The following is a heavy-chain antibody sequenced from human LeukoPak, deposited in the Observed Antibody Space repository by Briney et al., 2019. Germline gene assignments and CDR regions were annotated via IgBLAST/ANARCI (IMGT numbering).Heavy chain of an antibody. Sequence: SGGSLRLSCAASGLTFSSYSMNWVRQAPGKGLEWVSSISSSSSYIYYADSVKGRFTVSRDNAKNSLYLQMNSLRAGDTAVYYCARAGYSSGWYGYWGQGTLVTVSS. CDR1: GLTFSSYS. J-gene: IGHJ4*02. CDR3: ARAGYSSGWYGY. CDR2: ISSSSSYI. D-gene: IGHD6-19*01. V-gene: IGHV3-21*01.